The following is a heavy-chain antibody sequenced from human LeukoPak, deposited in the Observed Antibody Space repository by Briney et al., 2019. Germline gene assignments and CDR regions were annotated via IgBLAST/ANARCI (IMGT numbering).Heavy chain of an antibody. V-gene: IGHV3-74*01. CDR2: INSDGSST. CDR1: GFTFSSYW. CDR3: ARDRRDYYGSGSLDY. J-gene: IGHJ4*02. Sequence: GGSLRLSCAASGFTFSSYWMHWVRQAPGKGLVWVSRINSDGSSTSCADSVKGRFTISRDNAKNTLYLQMNSLRAEDTAVYYCARDRRDYYGSGSLDYWGQGTLVTVSS. D-gene: IGHD3-10*01.